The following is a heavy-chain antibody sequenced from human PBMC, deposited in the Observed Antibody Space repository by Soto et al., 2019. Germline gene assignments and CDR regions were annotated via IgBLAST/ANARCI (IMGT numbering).Heavy chain of an antibody. CDR2: ISGSGGST. J-gene: IGHJ4*02. V-gene: IGHV3-23*01. CDR1: GFTFSSYA. D-gene: IGHD6-19*01. Sequence: GGSLRLSCAASGFTFSSYAMSWVRQAPGKGLEWVSAISGSGGSTYYADSVKGRFTISRDNSKNTLYLQMNSLRAEDTAVYYCAGLRVLRKQWLVLAFDYWGQGTLVTVSS. CDR3: AGLRVLRKQWLVLAFDY.